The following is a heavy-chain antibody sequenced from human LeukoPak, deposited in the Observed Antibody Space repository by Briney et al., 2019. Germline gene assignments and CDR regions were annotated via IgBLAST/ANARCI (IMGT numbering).Heavy chain of an antibody. Sequence: GGSLRLSCAASGFTFSSYAMHWVRQAPGKRLEWVSGISGGGGSTFYADSVKGRFTISRDNSKSTLYLQMNSLRAEDTAVYYCAKDVYGSSWSSFDCWGQGTLVTVSS. CDR2: ISGGGGST. V-gene: IGHV3-23*01. CDR3: AKDVYGSSWSSFDC. CDR1: GFTFSSYA. D-gene: IGHD6-13*01. J-gene: IGHJ4*02.